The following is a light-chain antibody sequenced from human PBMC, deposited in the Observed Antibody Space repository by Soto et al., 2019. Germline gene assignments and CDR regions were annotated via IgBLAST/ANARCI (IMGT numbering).Light chain of an antibody. Sequence: QSVLTQPVSVSGSPGQSITISCTGTSSDVAGYNYVSWYQQHPNKAPKFMIYDVTNRPSGVSNRFSGSKPGNTASLTISGLQAEDEADYYCSSYTSSSTYVFGTGTKVTV. V-gene: IGLV2-14*01. J-gene: IGLJ1*01. CDR2: DVT. CDR1: SSDVAGYNY. CDR3: SSYTSSSTYV.